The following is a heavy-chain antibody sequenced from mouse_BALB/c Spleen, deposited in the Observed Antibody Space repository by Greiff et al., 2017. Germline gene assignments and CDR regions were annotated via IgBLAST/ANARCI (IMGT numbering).Heavy chain of an antibody. CDR3: ANHYGSSYDAMDY. J-gene: IGHJ4*01. D-gene: IGHD1-1*01. CDR2: INPSTGYT. CDR1: GYTFTSYW. V-gene: IGHV1-7*01. Sequence: QVHVKQSGAELAKPGASVKMSCKASGYTFTSYWMHWVKQRPGQGLEWIGYINPSTGYTEYNQKFKDKATLTADKSSSTAYMQLSSLTSEDSAVYYCANHYGSSYDAMDYWGQGTSVTVSS.